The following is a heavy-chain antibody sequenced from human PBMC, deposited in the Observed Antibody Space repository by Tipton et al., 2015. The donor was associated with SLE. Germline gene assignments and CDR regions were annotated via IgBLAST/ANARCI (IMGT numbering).Heavy chain of an antibody. Sequence: TLSLTCTVYGGSFSGYYWSWIRQPPGKGLEWIGEINHSGSTNYNPSLKSRVTISVDTSKNQFSLKLSSVTAADTAVYYCARQWVATVADWYFDLWGRGTLVTVSS. V-gene: IGHV4-34*01. J-gene: IGHJ2*01. CDR1: GGSFSGYY. D-gene: IGHD1-26*01. CDR3: ARQWVATVADWYFDL. CDR2: INHSGST.